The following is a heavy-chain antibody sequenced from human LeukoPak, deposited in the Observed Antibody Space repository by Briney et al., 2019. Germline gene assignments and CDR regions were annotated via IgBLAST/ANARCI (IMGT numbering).Heavy chain of an antibody. CDR2: ISSSSSYI. CDR1: GFTFSSYS. CDR3: AREYMVWGVIKNDY. Sequence: GGSLRLSCAASGFTFSSYSMNWVRQAPGKGLEWVSSISSSSSYIYYADSVKGRFTISRDNAKNSLYLQMNSLRAEDTAVYYCAREYMVWGVIKNDYWGQGTVVTVSS. D-gene: IGHD3-10*01. V-gene: IGHV3-21*01. J-gene: IGHJ4*02.